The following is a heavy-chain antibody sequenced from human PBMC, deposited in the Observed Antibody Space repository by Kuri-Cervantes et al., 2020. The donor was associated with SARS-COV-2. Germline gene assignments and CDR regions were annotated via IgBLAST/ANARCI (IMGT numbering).Heavy chain of an antibody. CDR2: IRYDGSNK. CDR1: GFTFSSYG. CDR3: AKDGRMITFGDAFDI. Sequence: GESLKISCAASGFTFSSYGMHWVRQAPGKGLEWVAFIRYDGSNKYYADSVKGRFTISRDNSKNTLYLQMNSLRAEDTAVYYCAKDGRMITFGDAFDIWGQGTMVTVSS. D-gene: IGHD3-16*01. J-gene: IGHJ3*02. V-gene: IGHV3-30*02.